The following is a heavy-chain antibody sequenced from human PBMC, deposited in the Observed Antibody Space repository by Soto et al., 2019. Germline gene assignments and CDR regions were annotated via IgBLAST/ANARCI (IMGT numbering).Heavy chain of an antibody. Sequence: EVQLLESGGGLVQPGGSLRLSCAASGFTFSSYAMSWVRQAPGKGLEWVSAISGSGGSTYYADSVKGRFTISRDNSKNQLYLQMSCLSAEDTGVYYLARTYYYGSGSYPRFDPWGHGTLVTVSS. D-gene: IGHD3-10*01. CDR2: ISGSGGST. CDR3: ARTYYYGSGSYPRFDP. V-gene: IGHV3-23*01. J-gene: IGHJ5*02. CDR1: GFTFSSYA.